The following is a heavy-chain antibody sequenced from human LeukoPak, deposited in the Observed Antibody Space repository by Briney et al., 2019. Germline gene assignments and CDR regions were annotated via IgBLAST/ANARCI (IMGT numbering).Heavy chain of an antibody. J-gene: IGHJ5*02. CDR1: GVSISSGGFS. Sequence: SQTLCLTCAVSGVSISSGGFSWSWLRQTPGKGLEWIGHIVHSGSTYYKPSLKSRVTISVDRSKKQFSLNLSSVTAADTAVDYCARVVYGSGNWFDPWGQGTLVTVSS. CDR2: IVHSGST. D-gene: IGHD3-10*01. CDR3: ARVVYGSGNWFDP. V-gene: IGHV4-30-2*01.